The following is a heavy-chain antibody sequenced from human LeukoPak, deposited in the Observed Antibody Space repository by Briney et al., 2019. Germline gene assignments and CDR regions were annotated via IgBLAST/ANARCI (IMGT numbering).Heavy chain of an antibody. V-gene: IGHV3-23*01. J-gene: IGHJ4*02. CDR2: FSGSGGST. CDR1: GFTFSNYA. D-gene: IGHD4-11*01. CDR3: AKGYSDYFMGGDC. Sequence: PGGSLRLSCAASGFTFSNYAMTWVRQAPGKGLEWVSSFSGSGGSTYYADSVKGRFTISRDNSKNTLYLQMDSLRAEDTAVYYCAKGYSDYFMGGDCWGQGTPVTVSS.